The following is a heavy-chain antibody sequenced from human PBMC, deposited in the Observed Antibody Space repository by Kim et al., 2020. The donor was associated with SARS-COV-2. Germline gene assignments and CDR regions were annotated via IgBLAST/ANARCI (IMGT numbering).Heavy chain of an antibody. J-gene: IGHJ3*02. CDR2: IIPIFGTA. CDR1: GGTFSSYA. Sequence: SVKVSCKASGGTFSSYAISWVRQAPGQGLEWMGGIIPIFGTANYAQKFQGRVTITADESTSTAYMELSSLRSEDTAVYYCATVEGPTYYYGSGSHSDAFDIWGQGTMVTVSS. CDR3: ATVEGPTYYYGSGSHSDAFDI. V-gene: IGHV1-69*13. D-gene: IGHD3-10*01.